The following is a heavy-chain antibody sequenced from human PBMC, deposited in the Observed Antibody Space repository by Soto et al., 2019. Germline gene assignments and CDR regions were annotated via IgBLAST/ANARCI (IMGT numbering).Heavy chain of an antibody. D-gene: IGHD2-8*02. V-gene: IGHV6-1*01. J-gene: IGHJ4*02. CDR3: VAWCFDY. Sequence: PTQTLSLTCAISGDSVSSNSAAWNWIRHSPSRGLEWLGRTYYRSKWYNDYAVSMRSRITINPDTTKNQFSLQLNSATPEDTAVYYCVAWCFDYWGQGTLVTVSS. CDR2: TYYRSKWYN. CDR1: GDSVSSNSAA.